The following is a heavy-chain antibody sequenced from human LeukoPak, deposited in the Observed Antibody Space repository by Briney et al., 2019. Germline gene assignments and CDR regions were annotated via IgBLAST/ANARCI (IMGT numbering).Heavy chain of an antibody. CDR2: ISYSGSTT. Sequence: SETLSLTCTVSGGSISSSSVYWGWIRQPPGKGLEWIATISYSGSTTPYNPSLKSRVTISVDTSKNQFSLKLNSVTAADTAVYYCVRRTSGSYSDYWGQGTLVTVSS. D-gene: IGHD1-26*01. V-gene: IGHV4-39*01. J-gene: IGHJ4*02. CDR3: VRRTSGSYSDY. CDR1: GGSISSSSVY.